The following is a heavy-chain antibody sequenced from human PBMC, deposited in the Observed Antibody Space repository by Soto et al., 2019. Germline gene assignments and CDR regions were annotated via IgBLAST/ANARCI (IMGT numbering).Heavy chain of an antibody. V-gene: IGHV3-21*01. CDR2: IGSSSSYI. Sequence: GGSLRLSCAASGFTFSSYSMNWVRQAPGKGLEWVSSIGSSSSYIYYADSVKGRFTISRDNAKNSLYLQMNSLRAEDTAVYYCARLGGYCSGGSCPYGMDVWGQGTTVTVSS. D-gene: IGHD2-15*01. CDR1: GFTFSSYS. J-gene: IGHJ6*02. CDR3: ARLGGYCSGGSCPYGMDV.